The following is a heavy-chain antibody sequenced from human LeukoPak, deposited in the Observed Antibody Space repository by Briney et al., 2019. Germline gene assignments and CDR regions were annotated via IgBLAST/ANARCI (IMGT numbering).Heavy chain of an antibody. J-gene: IGHJ4*02. D-gene: IGHD6-19*01. V-gene: IGHV3-53*01. CDR2: ISPDGNYI. CDR3: VSQRDHRVAVAGSFDN. CDR1: GFIATTNY. Sequence: GGSLRLSCAGSGFIATTNYMSWVRQTPGTGLEWLSAISPDGNYIYYADSVKGRFTTSRDNSKNTLYLQMNSLRVEDTAVYFCVSQRDHRVAVAGSFDNWGQGTLISVSP.